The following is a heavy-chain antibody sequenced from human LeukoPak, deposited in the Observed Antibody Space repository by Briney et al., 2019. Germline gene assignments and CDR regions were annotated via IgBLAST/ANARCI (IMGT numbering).Heavy chain of an antibody. V-gene: IGHV1-2*02. J-gene: IGHJ4*02. Sequence: ASVKVSCKASGYTFTGYYMHWVRQAPGQGLEWMGWINPNSGGTNYAQKFQGRVTMTRDTSISTAYMELSRLRSDDTAVYYCARVGTTVTTRYFDYWGQGTLVTVSS. CDR2: INPNSGGT. CDR1: GYTFTGYY. CDR3: ARVGTTVTTRYFDY. D-gene: IGHD4-17*01.